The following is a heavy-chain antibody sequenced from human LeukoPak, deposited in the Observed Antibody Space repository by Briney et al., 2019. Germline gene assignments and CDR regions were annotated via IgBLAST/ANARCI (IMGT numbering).Heavy chain of an antibody. CDR3: ASHQVKYDSSFVDY. V-gene: IGHV1-46*01. J-gene: IGHJ4*02. CDR2: INPSGGST. Sequence: ASVKVSCKASGYTFTSYYMHWVRQAPRQGLECMGIINPSGGSTSYAQKFHGRVTMTRDTSTSTVYMELSSLRSEDTAVYYCASHQVKYDSSFVDYWGQGTLVTVSS. D-gene: IGHD3-22*01. CDR1: GYTFTSYY.